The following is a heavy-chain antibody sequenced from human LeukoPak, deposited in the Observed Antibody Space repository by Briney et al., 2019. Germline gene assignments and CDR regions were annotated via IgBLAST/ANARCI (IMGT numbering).Heavy chain of an antibody. CDR3: ARDGPTAAPFDY. V-gene: IGHV1-46*01. J-gene: IGHJ4*02. CDR1: GYTFSNYY. Sequence: RASVKVSCKASGYTFSNYYMHWVRQAPGQGLEWMGIINPSGGSTSYAQRFQGRVAMTRDTSTTTVYMEVNSLTSEDTAVYFCARDGPTAAPFDYWGQGTLVTVSS. D-gene: IGHD2-2*01. CDR2: INPSGGST.